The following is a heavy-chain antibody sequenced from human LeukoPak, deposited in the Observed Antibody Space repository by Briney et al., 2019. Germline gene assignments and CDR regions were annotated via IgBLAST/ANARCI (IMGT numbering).Heavy chain of an antibody. V-gene: IGHV4-39*07. CDR2: INHRGST. CDR1: GGSISSSSYY. Sequence: SETLSLTCTVSGGSISSSSYYWGWIRQPPGKGLEWIGEINHRGSTNYNPSLKSRVTISVDTSKNQFSLKLSSVTAADTAVYYCARTDFWSGYLGTDVWGKGTTVTVSS. D-gene: IGHD3-3*01. J-gene: IGHJ6*04. CDR3: ARTDFWSGYLGTDV.